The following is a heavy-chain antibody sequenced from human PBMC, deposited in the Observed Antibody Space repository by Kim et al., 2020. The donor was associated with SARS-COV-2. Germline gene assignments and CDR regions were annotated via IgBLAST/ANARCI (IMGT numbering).Heavy chain of an antibody. Sequence: SETLSLTCTVSGGSISSSSYYWGWIRQPPGKGLEWIGSIYYSGSTYYNPSLKSRVTISVDTSKNQFSLKLSSVTAADTAVYYCARVGIVVVPAARDYYYYGMDVWGQGTTVTVSS. J-gene: IGHJ6*02. CDR2: IYYSGST. V-gene: IGHV4-39*07. D-gene: IGHD2-2*03. CDR1: GGSISSSSYY. CDR3: ARVGIVVVPAARDYYYYGMDV.